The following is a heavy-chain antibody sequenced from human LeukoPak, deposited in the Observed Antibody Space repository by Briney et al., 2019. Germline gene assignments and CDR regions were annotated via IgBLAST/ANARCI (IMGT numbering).Heavy chain of an antibody. CDR2: INPNSGGT. CDR1: GYTFTGYY. Sequence: ASVKVSCKASGYTFTGYYMHWVRQAPGQGLEWMGWINPNSGGTNYALKFQGRVTMTRDTSISTAYMELSRLRSDDTAVYYCAGDPWGSSGWHNWFDPWGQGTLVTVSS. D-gene: IGHD6-19*01. V-gene: IGHV1-2*02. CDR3: AGDPWGSSGWHNWFDP. J-gene: IGHJ5*02.